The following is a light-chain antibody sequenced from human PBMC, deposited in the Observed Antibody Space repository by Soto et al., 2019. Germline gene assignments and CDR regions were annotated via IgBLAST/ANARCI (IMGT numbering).Light chain of an antibody. CDR1: QSISSY. J-gene: IGKJ1*01. V-gene: IGKV1-39*01. CDR2: AAS. Sequence: DIQMTQSPSSLSASVGDRVTITCRASQSISSYLNWYQQKPGKAPKLLIYAASSLQSGVPSRFSGNGSGTDFTLTISSLQPEDFATYYCQHSYSTPRTFGQGTKVEIK. CDR3: QHSYSTPRT.